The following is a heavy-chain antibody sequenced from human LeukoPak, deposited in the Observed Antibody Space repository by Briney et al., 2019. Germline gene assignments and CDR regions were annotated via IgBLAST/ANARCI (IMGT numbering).Heavy chain of an antibody. D-gene: IGHD3-3*01. CDR3: ARVIGSKDFWRGYDYNMDV. V-gene: IGHV4-59*01. CDR2: IFYSGST. J-gene: IGHJ6*03. CDR1: GGSMTDYY. Sequence: PTETLSLTCTVSGGSMTDYYWTWIRQPPGKGLEWIGFIFYSGSTNYNRPLRSRLSISVDTSQKQFSLKLTSVTAADTAIYYCARVIGSKDFWRGYDYNMDVWGKGITVAVSS.